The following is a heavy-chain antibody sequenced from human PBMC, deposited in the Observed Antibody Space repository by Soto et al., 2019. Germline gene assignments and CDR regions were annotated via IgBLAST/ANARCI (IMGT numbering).Heavy chain of an antibody. CDR1: GGSISDYY. J-gene: IGHJ5*02. V-gene: IGHV4-59*01. Sequence: SETLSLTCTVSGGSISDYYWTWIRQPPGKGLEWIGYIYYTGTIHYNPSLKGRVTISIDTSKRQFSLKLTSVTAADTAVYYCARDVGDYSTWFDPWGQGTLVTVSS. CDR2: IYYTGTI. D-gene: IGHD4-4*01. CDR3: ARDVGDYSTWFDP.